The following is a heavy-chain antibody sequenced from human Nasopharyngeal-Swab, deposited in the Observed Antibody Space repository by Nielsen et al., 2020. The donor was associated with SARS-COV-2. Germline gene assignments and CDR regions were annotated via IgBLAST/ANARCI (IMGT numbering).Heavy chain of an antibody. J-gene: IGHJ6*02. CDR2: IYSSGST. D-gene: IGHD3-10*01. V-gene: IGHV4-59*08. CDR3: ARRGITVLRGVNFYGMDV. Sequence: SETLSLTCTVSGGSISSDYWTWIRQPPGKGLEWIGYIYSSGSTNSNPSLKSRVTILLDTSKNHFSLKLNSVTAADTAVYYCARRGITVLRGVNFYGMDVWGQGTTVTVSS. CDR1: GGSISSDY.